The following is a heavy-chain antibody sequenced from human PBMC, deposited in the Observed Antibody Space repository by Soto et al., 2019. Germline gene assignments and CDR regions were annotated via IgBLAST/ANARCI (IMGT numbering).Heavy chain of an antibody. CDR1: GYTFTSYA. CDR3: ARDVRSSIDN. CDR2: INAGNGDA. Sequence: QVPLVQSGAEVKTPGASVNVSCRASGYTFTSYAIHWLRQAPGQGLEWMGWINAGNGDAKYSENFQGRVTVSRDTFASTLYMELNSLRPADTAVYYCARDVRSSIDNWGQGTLVTVSS. J-gene: IGHJ4*02. D-gene: IGHD3-10*01. V-gene: IGHV1-3*01.